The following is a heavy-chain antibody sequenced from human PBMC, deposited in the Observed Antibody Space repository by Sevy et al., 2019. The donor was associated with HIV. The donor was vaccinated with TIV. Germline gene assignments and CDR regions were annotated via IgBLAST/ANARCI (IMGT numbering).Heavy chain of an antibody. D-gene: IGHD2-15*01. V-gene: IGHV3-23*01. Sequence: GGSLRLSCAASGFTFSTYAMSWVRQAPGKGLQWVSAIRGSAGSTYYADFVKGRFTISRDNSKKTLYMQMNSLRAEDTAVYYCAKGDRTFYGLDVWGQGTTVTVSS. J-gene: IGHJ6*02. CDR2: IRGSAGST. CDR3: AKGDRTFYGLDV. CDR1: GFTFSTYA.